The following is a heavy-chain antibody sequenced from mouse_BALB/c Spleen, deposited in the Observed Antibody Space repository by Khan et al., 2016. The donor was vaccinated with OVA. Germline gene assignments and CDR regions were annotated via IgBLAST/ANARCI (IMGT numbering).Heavy chain of an antibody. J-gene: IGHJ4*01. CDR3: ARAYYRYDGYYAMDY. CDR2: IWGGGGT. CDR1: GFSLSRYN. Sequence: VELVESGPGLVAPSQSLSITCTVSGFSLSRYNIHWVRQPPGKGLEWLGMIWGGGGTDYNSTLKSRLSIRKDNFKSQVLLKMNSLQTDDTAMYFCARAYYRYDGYYAMDYWGQGTSVTVSS. D-gene: IGHD2-14*01. V-gene: IGHV2-6-4*01.